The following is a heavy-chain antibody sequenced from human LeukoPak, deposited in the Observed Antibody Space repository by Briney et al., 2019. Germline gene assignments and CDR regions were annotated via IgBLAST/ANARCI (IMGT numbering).Heavy chain of an antibody. Sequence: GGSLRLSCAASGFTFSSYSMNWVRQAPGKGLEWVSSISSSSSYIYYADSVKGRFTISRDNAKNSLYLQMNSLRAEDTAVYYCARVSYCSGGSSYCFDYWGQGTLVTVSS. V-gene: IGHV3-21*01. CDR1: GFTFSSYS. J-gene: IGHJ4*02. D-gene: IGHD2-15*01. CDR3: ARVSYCSGGSSYCFDY. CDR2: ISSSSSYI.